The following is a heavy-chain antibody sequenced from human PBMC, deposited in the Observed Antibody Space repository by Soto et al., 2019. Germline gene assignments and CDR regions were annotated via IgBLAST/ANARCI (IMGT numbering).Heavy chain of an antibody. D-gene: IGHD4-17*01. CDR1: GGSISRGDYY. CDR3: ARSEATVLDN. J-gene: IGHJ4*02. CDR2: IYYSGST. Sequence: PSXTLSLPCTVSGGSISRGDYYWSWIRQPPGKGLEWIGYIYYSGSTYYNPSLKSRVTISVDTSKNQFSLKLSSVTAADTAVYYCARSEATVLDNWGQGTLVTVSS. V-gene: IGHV4-30-4*01.